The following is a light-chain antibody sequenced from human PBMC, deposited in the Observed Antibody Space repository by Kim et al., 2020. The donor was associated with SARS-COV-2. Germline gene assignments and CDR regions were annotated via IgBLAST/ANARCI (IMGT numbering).Light chain of an antibody. V-gene: IGKV1D-16*01. J-gene: IGKJ1*01. CDR2: AAS. CDR1: HSISSW. CDR3: QQYDRYPRT. Sequence: DIQMTQSPSSLSASVGDRVTITCRASHSISSWLAWYQQKPEKAPKCLIYAASSLQSGVPSRFSGSGSGTDFTLTISSLQPEDFATFYCQQYDRYPRTFGQGTKVDIK.